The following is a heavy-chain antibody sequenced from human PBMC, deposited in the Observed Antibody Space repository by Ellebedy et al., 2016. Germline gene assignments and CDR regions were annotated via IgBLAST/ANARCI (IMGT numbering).Heavy chain of an antibody. Sequence: GGSLRLSXAASGFTFSSYSMNWVRQAPGKGLEWVATIVNSGRETYYADPLRGRFTISRDNAMNSVYLQMDSLTVEDTAVYYCTRDGSEWSRDYWGQGTLVTVSS. V-gene: IGHV3-21*06. CDR1: GFTFSSYS. CDR3: TRDGSEWSRDY. CDR2: IVNSGRET. D-gene: IGHD2-8*01. J-gene: IGHJ4*02.